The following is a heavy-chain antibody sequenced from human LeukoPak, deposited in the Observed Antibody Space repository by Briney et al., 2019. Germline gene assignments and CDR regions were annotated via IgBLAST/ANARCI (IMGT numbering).Heavy chain of an antibody. CDR3: ARDLPHDYYDSSGYAAPLDY. CDR2: ISYDGSNK. D-gene: IGHD3-22*01. Sequence: GGSLRLSCAASGFTFSSYAMHWVRQAPGKGLEWVAVISYDGSNKYYADSVKGRFTISRDNSKNTLYLQMNSLRAEDTAVYYCARDLPHDYYDSSGYAAPLDYWGQGTLVTVSS. J-gene: IGHJ4*02. CDR1: GFTFSSYA. V-gene: IGHV3-30*04.